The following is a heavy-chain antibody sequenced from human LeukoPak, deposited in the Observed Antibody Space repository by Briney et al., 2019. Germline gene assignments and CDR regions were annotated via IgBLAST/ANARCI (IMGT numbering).Heavy chain of an antibody. CDR2: IYHSGST. Sequence: SETLSLTCAVSGYSISSCYYWGWIRQPPGKGLEWIGSIYHSGSTYYNPSLKSRVTISVDTSKNQFSLKLSSVTAVDTAVYYCARTPTTVVTYYFDYWGQGTLVTVSS. V-gene: IGHV4-38-2*01. J-gene: IGHJ4*02. CDR1: GYSISSCYY. CDR3: ARTPTTVVTYYFDY. D-gene: IGHD4-23*01.